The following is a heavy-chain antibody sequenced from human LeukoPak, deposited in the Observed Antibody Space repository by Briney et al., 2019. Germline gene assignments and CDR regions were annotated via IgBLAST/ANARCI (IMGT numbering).Heavy chain of an antibody. V-gene: IGHV3-48*01. Sequence: GGSLRLSCAASGFTFGDYSMNWVRQAPGKGLEWVSYISSSSSTMYYADSVRGRFTISRDNAKKSLYLRINSLRPDDTAVYYCARDPPNWGFGYWGQGTLVTVSS. J-gene: IGHJ4*02. CDR1: GFTFGDYS. CDR2: ISSSSSTM. CDR3: ARDPPNWGFGY. D-gene: IGHD7-27*01.